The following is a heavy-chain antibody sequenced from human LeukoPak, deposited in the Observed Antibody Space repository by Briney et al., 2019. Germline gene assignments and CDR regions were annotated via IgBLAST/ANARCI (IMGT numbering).Heavy chain of an antibody. D-gene: IGHD6-19*01. CDR3: ARDGRQWLAGHNWFDP. CDR1: GYSISSAYY. V-gene: IGHV4-38-2*02. CDR2: INHSGST. J-gene: IGHJ5*02. Sequence: SETLSLTCTVSGYSISSAYYWSWVRQPPGKGLEWIGEINHSGSTNYNPSLKSRVTISVDTSKNQFSLKLSSVTAADTAVYYCARDGRQWLAGHNWFDPWGQGTLVTVSS.